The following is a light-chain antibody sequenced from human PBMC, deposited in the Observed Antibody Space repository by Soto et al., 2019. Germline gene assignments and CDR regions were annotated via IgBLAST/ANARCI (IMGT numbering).Light chain of an antibody. CDR1: QSVSSSY. CDR3: QQYGSSPGT. CDR2: GAS. V-gene: IGKV3-20*01. J-gene: IGKJ2*01. Sequence: EIVLTQSPGTLSLSPGERATLSCRASQSVSSSYLAWYQQKPGQAPRLLIYGASSRATGIPDRFSGSGSGTDFTLTISRLEPEDVAVYYCQQYGSSPGTFGQRTKLEI.